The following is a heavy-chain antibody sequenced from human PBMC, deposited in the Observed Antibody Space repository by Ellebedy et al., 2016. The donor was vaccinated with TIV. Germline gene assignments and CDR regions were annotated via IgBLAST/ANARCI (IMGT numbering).Heavy chain of an antibody. CDR2: IIPRLDTA. CDR1: GGTIHSYA. D-gene: IGHD3-10*01. J-gene: IGHJ4*02. V-gene: IGHV1-69*13. CDR3: ARDGGAYYDDSGNYYPPDY. Sequence: AASVKVSCKAPGGTIHSYAVSWVRQAPGQGLEWMGGIIPRLDTANYAQKFQGRVTITADESTNTAYMELSNLRSDDTAVYDCARDGGAYYDDSGNYYPPDYWGQGTLVTVSS.